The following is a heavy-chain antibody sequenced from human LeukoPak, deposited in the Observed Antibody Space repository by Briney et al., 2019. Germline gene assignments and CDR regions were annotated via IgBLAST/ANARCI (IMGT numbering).Heavy chain of an antibody. J-gene: IGHJ4*02. CDR2: INSDGSST. V-gene: IGHV3-74*01. CDR3: AKDLRLVQDY. D-gene: IGHD6-6*01. CDR1: GFTFSDHW. Sequence: PGGSLRLSCAASGFTFSDHWMQWVRQAPGKGLVWVSRINSDGSSTTHADSVKGRFTISRDNSKNTLYLQMNSLRAEDTAVYYCAKDLRLVQDYWGQGTLVTVSS.